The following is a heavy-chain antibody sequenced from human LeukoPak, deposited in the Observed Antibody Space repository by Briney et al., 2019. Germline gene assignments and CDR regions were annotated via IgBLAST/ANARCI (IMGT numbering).Heavy chain of an antibody. CDR2: ISYDGSNK. CDR1: GFTFSSYG. D-gene: IGHD1-7*01. J-gene: IGHJ6*02. V-gene: IGHV3-30*18. Sequence: GGSLRLSCAASGFTFSSYGMHWVRQAPGKGLEWVAVISYDGSNKYYADSVKGRFTISRDNSKNTLYLQMNSLRAEDTAVYYCAKLGITGTTADDYYCYGMDVWGQGTTVTVSS. CDR3: AKLGITGTTADDYYCYGMDV.